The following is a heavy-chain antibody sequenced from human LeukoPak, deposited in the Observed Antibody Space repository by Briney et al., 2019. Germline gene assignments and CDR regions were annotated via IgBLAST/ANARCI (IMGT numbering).Heavy chain of an antibody. CDR3: AREGGRDDYGDYKPPGWGYFDL. CDR2: ISAYNGNT. J-gene: IGHJ2*01. CDR1: GYTFTSYG. V-gene: IGHV1-18*01. Sequence: ASVKVSCKASGYTFTSYGISWVRQAPGQGLEWVGWISAYNGNTNYAQKLQGRVTMTTDTSTSTAYMELRSLRSDDTAVYYCAREGGRDDYGDYKPPGWGYFDLWGRGTLVTVSS. D-gene: IGHD4-17*01.